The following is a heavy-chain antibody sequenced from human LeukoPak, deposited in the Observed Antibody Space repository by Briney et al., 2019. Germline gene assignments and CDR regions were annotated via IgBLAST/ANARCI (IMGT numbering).Heavy chain of an antibody. CDR3: ARVSYYYDSSGYYSPDFDY. CDR1: GFTFSSYA. J-gene: IGHJ4*02. D-gene: IGHD3-22*01. V-gene: IGHV3-23*01. Sequence: GGSLRLSCAASGFTFSSYAMSWVRQAPGKGLEWVSAISGSGGSTYYADSVKGRFTISRDNAKNSLYLQMNSLRAEDTAVYYCARVSYYYDSSGYYSPDFDYWGQGTLVTVSS. CDR2: ISGSGGST.